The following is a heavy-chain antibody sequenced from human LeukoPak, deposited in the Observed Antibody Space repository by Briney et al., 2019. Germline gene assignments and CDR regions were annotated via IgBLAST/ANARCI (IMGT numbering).Heavy chain of an antibody. V-gene: IGHV1-69*04. Sequence: SVKVSCKASVGTFSSYAISWVRQAPGQGLEWMGRIIPILGIANYAQKFQGRVTITEDKSTSTAYMELSSLRSEDTAVYYCASSYLEYSSSGFDYWGQGTLVTVSS. CDR2: IIPILGIA. J-gene: IGHJ4*02. CDR3: ASSYLEYSSSGFDY. D-gene: IGHD6-6*01. CDR1: VGTFSSYA.